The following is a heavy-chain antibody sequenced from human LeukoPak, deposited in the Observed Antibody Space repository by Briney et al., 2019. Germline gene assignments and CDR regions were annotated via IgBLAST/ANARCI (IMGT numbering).Heavy chain of an antibody. CDR3: ARDPSTPTAFDY. Sequence: PSETLALTCNVSGGSIGGRTYYWGWIRQPPGKGLEWIGSISFNENTYYNPSLKGRFTVSVDRSKNHFSLKLNSVTAAETAVYYCARDPSTPTAFDYWGQGALVTVSS. CDR1: GGSIGGRTYY. J-gene: IGHJ4*02. CDR2: ISFNENT. V-gene: IGHV4-39*07. D-gene: IGHD6-25*01.